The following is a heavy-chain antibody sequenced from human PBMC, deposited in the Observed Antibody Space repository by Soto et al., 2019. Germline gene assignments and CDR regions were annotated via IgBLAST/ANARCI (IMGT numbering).Heavy chain of an antibody. J-gene: IGHJ6*03. D-gene: IGHD3-10*01. CDR2: ISWNSGSI. V-gene: IGHV3-9*01. CDR3: AKAKAVSLYYYMDV. Sequence: GGSLRLSCAASGFTFDDYAMHWVRQAPGKGLEWVSGISWNSGSIGYADSVKGRFTISRDNAKNSLYLQMNSLRAEDTALYYCAKAKAVSLYYYMDVWGKGTTVTVSS. CDR1: GFTFDDYA.